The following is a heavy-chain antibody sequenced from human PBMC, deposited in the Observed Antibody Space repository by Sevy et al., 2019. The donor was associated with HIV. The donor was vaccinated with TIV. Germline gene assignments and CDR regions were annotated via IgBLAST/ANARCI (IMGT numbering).Heavy chain of an antibody. J-gene: IGHJ4*02. Sequence: ASVKVSCKAPGDTLTNNYMHWVRQAPGQGLAWMGLIDPSGGNTSYAQKFQGRVTMTKDTPTSTLYMDLSSLRSEDTAVYYCVRADPAQHFDSWGQGTLVTVSS. CDR1: GDTLTNNY. V-gene: IGHV1-46*01. CDR2: IDPSGGNT. CDR3: VRADPAQHFDS.